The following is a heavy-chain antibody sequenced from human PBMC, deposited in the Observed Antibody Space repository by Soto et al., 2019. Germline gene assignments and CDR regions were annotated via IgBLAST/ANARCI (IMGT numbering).Heavy chain of an antibody. Sequence: SGGSLRLSCTASGFTFSTYGMHWVRQAPGKGLEWVAVISNDGGTTYYADSVKGRITISRDSSKNTLYLQMDSLRVEDTAVYYCAKEGGDSGLGSYLSFDYWGQGTLVTVS. CDR2: ISNDGGTT. CDR1: GFTFSTYG. V-gene: IGHV3-30*18. CDR3: AKEGGDSGLGSYLSFDY. D-gene: IGHD3-10*01. J-gene: IGHJ4*02.